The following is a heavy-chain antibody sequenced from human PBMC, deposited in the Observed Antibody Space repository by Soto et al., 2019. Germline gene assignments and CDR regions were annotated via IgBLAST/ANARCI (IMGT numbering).Heavy chain of an antibody. V-gene: IGHV1-2*04. Sequence: ASVKVSCKASGYTFTGYYMHWVRQAPGQGLEWIGWINPNSGGTNYAQKFQGWVTMTRDTSISTAYMELSRLRSDDTAVYYCARGRAVLLWFVEQAPLNYHYYGMDVWGQGTTVTVSS. D-gene: IGHD3-10*01. CDR1: GYTFTGYY. CDR2: INPNSGGT. J-gene: IGHJ6*02. CDR3: ARGRAVLLWFVEQAPLNYHYYGMDV.